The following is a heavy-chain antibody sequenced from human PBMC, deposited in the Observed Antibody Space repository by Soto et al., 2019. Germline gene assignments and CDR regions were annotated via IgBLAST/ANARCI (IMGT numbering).Heavy chain of an antibody. V-gene: IGHV5-10-1*01. CDR3: ARHFGTTVTVDY. Sequence: GESLKISCKGSGYSFTSYWISWVRQMPGKGLEWMGRIDPSVSYTNYSPSFQGHVTISADKSISTAYLQWSSLKASDTAMYYCARHFGTTVTVDYWGQGTLVTVSS. D-gene: IGHD4-17*01. J-gene: IGHJ4*02. CDR2: IDPSVSYT. CDR1: GYSFTSYW.